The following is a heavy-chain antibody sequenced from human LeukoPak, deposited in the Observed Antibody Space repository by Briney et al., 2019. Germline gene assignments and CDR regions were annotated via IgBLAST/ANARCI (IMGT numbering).Heavy chain of an antibody. CDR3: AKDRVVPAANYFDY. J-gene: IGHJ4*02. V-gene: IGHV3-30*02. CDR1: GFTFRSYG. CDR2: IRYDGSNK. D-gene: IGHD2-2*01. Sequence: GGSLRLSXAASGFTFRSYGMHWVRQAPGKGLEWVAFIRYDGSNKYYADSVKGRFTISRDNSKNTLYLQMNSLRAEDTAVYYCAKDRVVPAANYFDYWGQGTLVTVSS.